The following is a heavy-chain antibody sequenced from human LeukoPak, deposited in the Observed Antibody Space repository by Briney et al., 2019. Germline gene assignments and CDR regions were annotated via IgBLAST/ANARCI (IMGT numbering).Heavy chain of an antibody. J-gene: IGHJ4*02. V-gene: IGHV3-23*01. D-gene: IGHD6-19*01. CDR3: AKERRGSIAVAGITDY. CDR1: GFTFSSYA. CDR2: ISGSGGST. Sequence: PGGSLRLSCAASGFTFSSYAMSWVRQAPGKGLEWVSAISGSGGSTYYADSVKGRFTISRDNSKNTLYPQMNSLRAEDTAVYYCAKERRGSIAVAGITDYWGQGTLVTVSS.